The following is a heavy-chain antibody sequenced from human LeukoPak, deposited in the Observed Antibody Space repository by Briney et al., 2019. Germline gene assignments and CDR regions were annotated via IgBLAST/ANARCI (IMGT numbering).Heavy chain of an antibody. Sequence: GGSLRLSCAASGFTFSSYSMNWVRQAPGKGLEWVSYISSSSSTIYYADSVKGRFTISRDNAKNSLYLQMNSLRAEDTAVYYCAKENVLRYFDWLSKTAYFDYWGQGTLVTVSS. V-gene: IGHV3-48*04. CDR2: ISSSSSTI. J-gene: IGHJ4*02. D-gene: IGHD3-9*01. CDR1: GFTFSSYS. CDR3: AKENVLRYFDWLSKTAYFDY.